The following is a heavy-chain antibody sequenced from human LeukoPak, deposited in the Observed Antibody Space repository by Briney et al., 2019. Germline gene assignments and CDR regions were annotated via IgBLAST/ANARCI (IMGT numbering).Heavy chain of an antibody. Sequence: KTGESLKISCKASGYTFTSYWIGWVRQMPGKGLERMGIIYPGDSDTRYSPSFQGQVTISADKSISTASLQWSSVKASDTAMYYCARSIVYDARPHVAFDIWGQGTMVTVSS. CDR1: GYTFTSYW. CDR2: IYPGDSDT. V-gene: IGHV5-51*01. J-gene: IGHJ3*02. D-gene: IGHD5/OR15-5a*01. CDR3: ARSIVYDARPHVAFDI.